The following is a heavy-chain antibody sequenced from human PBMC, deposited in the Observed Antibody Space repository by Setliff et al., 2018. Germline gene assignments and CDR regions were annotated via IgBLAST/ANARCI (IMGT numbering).Heavy chain of an antibody. D-gene: IGHD2-2*01. CDR2: IYTSGRT. J-gene: IGHJ3*02. CDR3: ARDPPYCSSTSCRGAFDI. V-gene: IGHV4-4*08. CDR1: GGSISSYY. Sequence: SETLSLTCTVSGGSISSYYWSWIRQPPGKGLEWIGYIYTSGRTNYNPSLMSRVTISVDTSKNQFTLKVSSVTAADTAVFYCARDPPYCSSTSCRGAFDIWGQGTMVTVSS.